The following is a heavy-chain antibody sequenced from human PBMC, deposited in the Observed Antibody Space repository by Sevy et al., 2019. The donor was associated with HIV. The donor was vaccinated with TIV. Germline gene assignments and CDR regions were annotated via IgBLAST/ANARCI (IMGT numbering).Heavy chain of an antibody. CDR2: IRFDGTIK. J-gene: IGHJ6*02. V-gene: IGHV3-30*02. CDR1: GFTFSTYG. Sequence: GGSLRLSCAASGFTFSTYGMHWVRQAPGKGLEWVAFIRFDGTIKYYTDSVKGRLTISRDNSKSTLYLQMNSLRAEDTAVYFCAKVLHIVVVPAAIDYYYGMDVWGQGTTVTVSS. D-gene: IGHD2-2*01. CDR3: AKVLHIVVVPAAIDYYYGMDV.